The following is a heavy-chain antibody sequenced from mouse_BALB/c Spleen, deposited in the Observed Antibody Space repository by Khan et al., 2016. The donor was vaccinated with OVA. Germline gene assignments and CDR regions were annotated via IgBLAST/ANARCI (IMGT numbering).Heavy chain of an antibody. Sequence: LVESGPEPKKPGETVKISCKASGYTFTNHGMNWVKQAPGKGLKWMGWINTYTGEPTYADDFKGRFAFSLDTSASTAYLQLNNLKNEDMATNLCARGYWYFDVWGEGTTVTVSS. CDR2: INTYTGEP. V-gene: IGHV9-1*02. CDR3: ARGYWYFDV. J-gene: IGHJ1*01. CDR1: GYTFTNHG.